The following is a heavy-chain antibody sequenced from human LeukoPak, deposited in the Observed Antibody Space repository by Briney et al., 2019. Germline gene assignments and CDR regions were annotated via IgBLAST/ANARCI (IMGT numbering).Heavy chain of an antibody. CDR2: ISYDGSNK. CDR1: GFTFSSYG. Sequence: GGSLRLSCAASGFTFSSYGMHWVRQAPGKGPEWVAVISYDGSNKYYADSVKGRFTISRDNSKNTLYLQMNSLRAEDTAVYYCAKGFSEGCSGGSCYSFAFQHWGQGTLVTVSS. D-gene: IGHD2-15*01. V-gene: IGHV3-30*18. CDR3: AKGFSEGCSGGSCYSFAFQH. J-gene: IGHJ1*01.